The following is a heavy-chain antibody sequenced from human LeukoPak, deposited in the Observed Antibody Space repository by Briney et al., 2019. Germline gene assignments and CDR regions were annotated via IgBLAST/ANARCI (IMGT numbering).Heavy chain of an antibody. CDR2: IYPDDSDT. CDR1: GYNFPTYW. D-gene: IGHD6-13*01. CDR3: TRLDGSSWVSGMDV. V-gene: IGHV5-51*01. Sequence: GESLKISCKGSGYNFPTYWIGWVRQMPGKGLEWMGIIYPDDSDTRYSPPFQGQVTISVDKSINTAYLQWSSLKASDTAMYYCTRLDGSSWVSGMDVWGEGTTVTVSP. J-gene: IGHJ6*01.